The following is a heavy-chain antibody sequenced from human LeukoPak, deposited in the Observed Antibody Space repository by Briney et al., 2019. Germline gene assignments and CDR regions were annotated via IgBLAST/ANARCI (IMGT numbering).Heavy chain of an antibody. D-gene: IGHD3-10*02. CDR1: GFNFDRYT. CDR3: AKELDTMFFDY. V-gene: IGHV3-43*01. Sequence: GGSLRLSCATSGFNFDRYTIHWVRQAPGKGLEWVSFAGWAGGTTFYSDSVRGRFTISRDSGRKSVYLQMNSLTTDDTAFYFCAKELDTMFFDYWGQGALVTVSS. J-gene: IGHJ4*02. CDR2: AGWAGGTT.